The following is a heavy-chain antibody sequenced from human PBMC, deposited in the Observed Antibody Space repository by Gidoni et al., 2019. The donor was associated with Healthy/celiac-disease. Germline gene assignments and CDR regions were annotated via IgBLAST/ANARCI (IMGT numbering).Heavy chain of an antibody. J-gene: IGHJ3*02. CDR2: IYYSGST. CDR3: ARDRPPPYGSGDAFDI. V-gene: IGHV4-59*01. CDR1: GVSISSYY. D-gene: IGHD3-10*01. Sequence: QVQLQESGPGLVKPSETLSLTCTVSGVSISSYYWSWIRQPPGKGLEWIGYIYYSGSTNYNPSLKSRVTISVDTSKNQFSLKLSSVTAADTAVYYCARDRPPPYGSGDAFDIWGQGTMVTVSS.